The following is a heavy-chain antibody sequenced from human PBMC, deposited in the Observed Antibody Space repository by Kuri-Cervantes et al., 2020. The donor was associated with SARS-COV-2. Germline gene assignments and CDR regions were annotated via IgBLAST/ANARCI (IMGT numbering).Heavy chain of an antibody. J-gene: IGHJ4*02. Sequence: SETLSLTCTVSGYSISSGYYWGWIRQPPGKGLEWIGSIYHSGSTYYNPSLKSRVTISVDTSKNQFSLKLSSVTAADTAVYYCARTVTTTPDYCGQGTLVTVSS. V-gene: IGHV4-38-2*02. D-gene: IGHD4-11*01. CDR1: GYSISSGYY. CDR3: ARTVTTTPDY. CDR2: IYHSGST.